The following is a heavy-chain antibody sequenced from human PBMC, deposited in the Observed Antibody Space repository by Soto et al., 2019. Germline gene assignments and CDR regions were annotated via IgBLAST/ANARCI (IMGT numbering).Heavy chain of an antibody. J-gene: IGHJ6*02. CDR2: ISSSSSYI. V-gene: IGHV3-21*01. CDR1: GFTFSSYS. Sequence: VGSLRLSCAASGFTFSSYSMNWVRQAPGKGLEWVSSISSSSSYIYYADSVKGRFTISRDNAKNSLYLQMNSLRAEDTAVYYCASEYSFHYYYGMDVWGQGTTVTVSS. D-gene: IGHD4-4*01. CDR3: ASEYSFHYYYGMDV.